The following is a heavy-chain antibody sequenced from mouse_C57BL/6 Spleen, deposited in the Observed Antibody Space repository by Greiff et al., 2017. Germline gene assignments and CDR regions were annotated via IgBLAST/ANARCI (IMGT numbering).Heavy chain of an antibody. J-gene: IGHJ3*01. V-gene: IGHV1-64*01. D-gene: IGHD2-4*01. CDR3: ARRNDYDRAWFAY. CDR2: IHPNSGST. CDR1: GYTFTSYW. Sequence: VQLQQPGAELVKPGASVKLSCKASGYTFTSYWMHWVKQRPGQGLEWIGMIHPNSGSTNYNEKFKGKATLTADKSSSTAYMQLSSLTSEDSAVYYCARRNDYDRAWFAYWGQGTLVTVAA.